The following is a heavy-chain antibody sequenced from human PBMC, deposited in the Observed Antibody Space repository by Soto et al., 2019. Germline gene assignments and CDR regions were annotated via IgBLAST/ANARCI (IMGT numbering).Heavy chain of an antibody. CDR2: IYHSGST. J-gene: IGHJ4*02. D-gene: IGHD6-13*01. Sequence: SETLSLTCAVSSGSISSSNWWSLVRQPPGKGLEWIGEIYHSGSTNYNPSLKSRVTISVDKSKNQFSLKLSSVTAADTAVYYCAREVESSSWDDYFDYWGQGTLVTVSS. CDR1: SGSISSSNW. CDR3: AREVESSSWDDYFDY. V-gene: IGHV4-4*02.